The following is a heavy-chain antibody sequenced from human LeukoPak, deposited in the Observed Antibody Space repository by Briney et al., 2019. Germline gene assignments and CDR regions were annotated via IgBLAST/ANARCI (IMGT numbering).Heavy chain of an antibody. D-gene: IGHD3-10*01. CDR3: ARHPSVRGATEDAFDI. CDR1: GGSISSYY. CDR2: IYYSGST. V-gene: IGHV4-59*08. J-gene: IGHJ3*02. Sequence: SETLSLTCTVSGGSISSYYWSWLRQPPGKGLEWIGYIYYSGSTNYNPSLKSRVTISVDTSKNQFSLKLSSVTAADTAEYYCARHPSVRGATEDAFDIWGQGTMVTVSS.